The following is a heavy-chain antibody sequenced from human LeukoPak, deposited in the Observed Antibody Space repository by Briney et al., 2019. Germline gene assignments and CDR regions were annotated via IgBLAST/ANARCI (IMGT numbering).Heavy chain of an antibody. J-gene: IGHJ2*01. V-gene: IGHV3-21*01. CDR2: ISSSSSYI. Sequence: GGSLRLSCAASGFTFSSYSMNWVRQAPGKGLEWVSSISSSSSYIYYADSVKGRFTISRDNAKNSLYLQMNSLRAEDTAVYYCARSPSKRPSNDIVVVPAATAYWYFDLWGRGTLVTVSS. CDR1: GFTFSSYS. D-gene: IGHD2-2*01. CDR3: ARSPSKRPSNDIVVVPAATAYWYFDL.